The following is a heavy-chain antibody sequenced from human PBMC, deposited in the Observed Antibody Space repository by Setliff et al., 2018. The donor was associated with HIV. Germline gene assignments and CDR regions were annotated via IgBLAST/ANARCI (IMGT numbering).Heavy chain of an antibody. D-gene: IGHD6-13*01. CDR3: ARLIAAADV. V-gene: IGHV4-34*01. J-gene: IGHJ4*02. Sequence: SETLSLTCAVYGGSFSGYYWNWIRQSPGKGLEWIGEINHDGSTNYNPSLKSRVTISVDTSKNQFSLKLNSMTAADTAVYYCARLIAAADVWGQGTLVTVSS. CDR1: GGSFSGYY. CDR2: INHDGST.